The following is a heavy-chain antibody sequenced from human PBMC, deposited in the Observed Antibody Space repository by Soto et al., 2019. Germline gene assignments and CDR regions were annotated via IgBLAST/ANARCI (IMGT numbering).Heavy chain of an antibody. D-gene: IGHD5-18*01. CDR2: LSYDGNNR. J-gene: IGHJ4*02. CDR1: GFTFSSYA. V-gene: IGHV3-30*04. Sequence: PGRSLRLSCAASGFTFSSYALHWVRQAPGKGLQWVAVLSYDGNNRYYADSVKGRFTISRDSYKNTLYLQMNSLRVEDTAVYYCAKPPQRYMHTTRVLFDYWGQGTLVTVSS. CDR3: AKPPQRYMHTTRVLFDY.